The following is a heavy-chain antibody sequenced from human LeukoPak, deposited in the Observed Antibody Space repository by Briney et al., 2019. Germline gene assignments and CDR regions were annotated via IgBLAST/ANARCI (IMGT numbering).Heavy chain of an antibody. V-gene: IGHV3-30*02. Sequence: GGSLRLSCAACGFTFSSYGMHWVGQAPAKGGEWVAYIRYDGSNKYYADSVKGRFTISRDNSKNTLYLQMNSLRAEDTAVYYCAKVRAGFFDYWGQGTLVTVSS. CDR2: IRYDGSNK. J-gene: IGHJ4*02. D-gene: IGHD6-19*01. CDR1: GFTFSSYG. CDR3: AKVRAGFFDY.